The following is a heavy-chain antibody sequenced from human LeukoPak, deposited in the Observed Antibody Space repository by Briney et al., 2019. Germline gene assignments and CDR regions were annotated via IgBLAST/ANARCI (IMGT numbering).Heavy chain of an antibody. V-gene: IGHV3-7*01. CDR2: IKEDGSVK. CDR3: VRDGDNWNDFDY. CDR1: GFTFGNYW. Sequence: GGSLRLSCEASGFTFGNYWMTWVRQAPGKGLERVANIKEDGSVKRYLDSVKGRFTISRDNAKKSLYLQMNSLRADDTALYYCVRDGDNWNDFDYWGQGSLVTVSS. D-gene: IGHD1-1*01. J-gene: IGHJ4*02.